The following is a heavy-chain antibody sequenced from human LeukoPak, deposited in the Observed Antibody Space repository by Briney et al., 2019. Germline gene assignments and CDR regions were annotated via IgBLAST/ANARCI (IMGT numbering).Heavy chain of an antibody. CDR2: ISSSSSYI. Sequence: GGSLRLSCAASGFTFSSYSMNWVRQAPGKGLEWVSFISSSSSYIYYADSVKGRFNISRDNAKNSLYLQMNSLRAEDTAVYYCAKDLKGVYDILTGYYSAPFDYWGQGTLVTVSS. V-gene: IGHV3-21*01. J-gene: IGHJ4*02. CDR3: AKDLKGVYDILTGYYSAPFDY. CDR1: GFTFSSYS. D-gene: IGHD3-9*01.